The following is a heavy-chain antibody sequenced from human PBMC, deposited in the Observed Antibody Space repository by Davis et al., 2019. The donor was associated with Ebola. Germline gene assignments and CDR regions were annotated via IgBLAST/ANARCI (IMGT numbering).Heavy chain of an antibody. CDR2: IKQDGSEK. J-gene: IGHJ6*02. V-gene: IGHV3-7*03. D-gene: IGHD2-2*01. CDR3: ARDKDIVVVPAASTYGKDV. Sequence: GESLKISCAASGFTFSSYWMSWVRQAPGKGLEWVANIKQDGSEKYYVDSVKGRFTISRDNAKNSLYLQMNSLRAEDTAVYYCARDKDIVVVPAASTYGKDVWGQGTTVTVSS. CDR1: GFTFSSYW.